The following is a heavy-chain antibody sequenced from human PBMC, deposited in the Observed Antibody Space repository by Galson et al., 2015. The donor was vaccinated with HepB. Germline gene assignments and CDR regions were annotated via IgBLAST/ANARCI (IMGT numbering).Heavy chain of an antibody. CDR3: ARGRFCSSTTCRYFDY. CDR1: GYSFTTYG. CDR2: IKTNTGDP. D-gene: IGHD2-2*01. J-gene: IGHJ4*02. V-gene: IGHV7-4-1*02. Sequence: SVKVSCKAYGYSFTTYGLNWVRQAPGQGLQWMGWIKTNTGDPMYGQGFTGRFVFSLDTSVSTAYLQINSLEAEDTAVYYCARGRFCSSTTCRYFDYWGQGILVTVSS.